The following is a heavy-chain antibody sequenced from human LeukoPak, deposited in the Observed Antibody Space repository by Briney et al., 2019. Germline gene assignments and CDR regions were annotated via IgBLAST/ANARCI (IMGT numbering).Heavy chain of an antibody. Sequence: GGSLRLSCAASGFTFSDHYMDWVRQAPGKGLEWVGRSRNKARSYTTSYAASVKGRFTISRDDSKKSVDLQMSSLKSEDTAVYYCARVKKENGGTTNFDYWGQGTLVTVSS. J-gene: IGHJ4*02. D-gene: IGHD1-1*01. CDR1: GFTFSDHY. CDR2: SRNKARSYTT. CDR3: ARVKKENGGTTNFDY. V-gene: IGHV3-72*01.